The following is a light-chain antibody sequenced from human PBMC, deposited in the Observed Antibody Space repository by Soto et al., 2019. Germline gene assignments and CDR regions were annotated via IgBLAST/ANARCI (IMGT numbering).Light chain of an antibody. CDR3: QQSNSYTWT. CDR2: KAS. J-gene: IGKJ1*01. Sequence: DIQVTLSPPTVSASRGYRATITFVASQSISSWLAWYQQKPGKAHKLLIYKASSLESGVPSRFSGSGSGTEFTLTISSLQPDDFATYYCQQSNSYTWTFGQGTKVDNK. CDR1: QSISSW. V-gene: IGKV1-5*03.